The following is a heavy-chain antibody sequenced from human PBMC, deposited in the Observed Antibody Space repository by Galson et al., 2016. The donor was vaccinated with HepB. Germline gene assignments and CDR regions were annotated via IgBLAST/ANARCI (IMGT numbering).Heavy chain of an antibody. Sequence: TLSLTCTVSGGSIRSPNYYWTWIRQHPGKGLEWIEYIFYRGDTYYNPSLRSRVSISMDTSKNRFSLQLKFVTAADAAVYYCARTTGDCGGDCSWFDPWGQGTLVTVSS. CDR1: GGSIRSPNYY. D-gene: IGHD2-21*02. J-gene: IGHJ5*02. V-gene: IGHV4-31*03. CDR3: ARTTGDCGGDCSWFDP. CDR2: IFYRGDT.